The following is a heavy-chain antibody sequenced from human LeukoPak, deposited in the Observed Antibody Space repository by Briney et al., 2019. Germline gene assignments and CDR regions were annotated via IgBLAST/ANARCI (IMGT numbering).Heavy chain of an antibody. D-gene: IGHD2-15*01. J-gene: IGHJ4*02. CDR1: GFTVSSNY. V-gene: IGHV3-53*01. CDR2: IYSGGST. CDR3: ANAEGYCSGGSCYSPLPFDY. Sequence: GGSLRLSCAASGFTVSSNYMSWVRQAPGKGLEWVSVIYSGGSTYYADSVKGRFTISRDNSKNTLYLQMNSLRAEDTAVYYCANAEGYCSGGSCYSPLPFDYWGQGTLVTVSS.